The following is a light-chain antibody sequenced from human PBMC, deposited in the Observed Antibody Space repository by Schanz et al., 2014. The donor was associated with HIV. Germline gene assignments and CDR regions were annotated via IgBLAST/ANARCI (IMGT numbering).Light chain of an antibody. V-gene: IGLV1-40*01. Sequence: QSVLTQPPSVSGAPGQRVTISCTGSSSNIGAGYDVHWYLQLPGTAPKLLIYGNNNRPSGVSNRFSGSKSGNTASLTISGLQAEDEADYYCSSYTFSSTLVFGGGTKLTVL. CDR3: SSYTFSSTLV. CDR1: SSNIGAGYD. J-gene: IGLJ3*02. CDR2: GNN.